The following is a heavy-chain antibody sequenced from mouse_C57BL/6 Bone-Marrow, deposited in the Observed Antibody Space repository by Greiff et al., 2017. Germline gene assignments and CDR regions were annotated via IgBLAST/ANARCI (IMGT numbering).Heavy chain of an antibody. J-gene: IGHJ3*01. CDR1: GYTFTSYW. V-gene: IGHV1-69*01. CDR2: IDPSDSYT. CDR3: AREGSWFAY. Sequence: QVQLQQPGAELVMPGASVKLSCKASGYTFTSYWMHWVKQRPGQGLEWIGEIDPSDSYTNYNQKFKGKSTLTVDKSSSPAYMQLSSLTSDDSAVYYCAREGSWFAYWGQGTLVTVSA.